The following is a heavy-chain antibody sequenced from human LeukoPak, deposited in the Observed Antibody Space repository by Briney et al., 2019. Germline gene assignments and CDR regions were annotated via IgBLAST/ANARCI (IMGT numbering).Heavy chain of an antibody. J-gene: IGHJ3*02. Sequence: GKSLKISCKGSGYRFTRYWIAWVRQMPGKGLQWMGIIDPGDSETRYSPSFQGQVTITADKPISTAYLQWSSLKASDTAMYYCARLNDGFDIWGQGAMVIVSS. CDR1: GYRFTRYW. CDR2: IDPGDSET. CDR3: ARLNDGFDI. V-gene: IGHV5-51*04.